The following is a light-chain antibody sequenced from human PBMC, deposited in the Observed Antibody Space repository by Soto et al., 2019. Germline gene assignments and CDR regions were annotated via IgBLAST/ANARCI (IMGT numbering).Light chain of an antibody. J-gene: IGKJ1*01. V-gene: IGKV3-20*01. CDR2: GAF. CDR1: QSVSDNY. Sequence: EIVLTQSPGTLSLSPGERATLSCRASQSVSDNYLAWYQQKPGQAPRLLIYGAFARATGIPDRFSGSGSGTDFRLTISRLEPEEVAVYYCQQYGSSPPWTFGQGTTVEIK. CDR3: QQYGSSPPWT.